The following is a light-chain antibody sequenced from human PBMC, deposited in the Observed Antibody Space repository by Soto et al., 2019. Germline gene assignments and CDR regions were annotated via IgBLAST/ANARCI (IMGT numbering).Light chain of an antibody. V-gene: IGKV3D-20*02. CDR1: QNVSNNY. CDR2: GAS. CDR3: QQSYSTIST. Sequence: VLTQSPATVSLSPVERATLSCMASQNVSNNYLAWYQQKPGQAPRLLKYGASSRATGIPDRFSGSGSGTDFTLTISCLQSEDFATYYCQQSYSTISTFGQGTKVDNK. J-gene: IGKJ2*01.